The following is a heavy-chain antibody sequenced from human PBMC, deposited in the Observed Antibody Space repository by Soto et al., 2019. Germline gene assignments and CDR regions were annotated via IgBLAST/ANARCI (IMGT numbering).Heavy chain of an antibody. J-gene: IGHJ6*02. V-gene: IGHV3-23*01. CDR1: GFTFRSYA. CDR3: AKDLPIAARPGYYYYGMDV. Sequence: GGSLRLSCAASGFTFRSYAMSWVRQAPGKGLEWVSAISGSGGSTYYADSVKGRFTISRDNSKNTLYLQMNSLRAEDTAVYYCAKDLPIAARPGYYYYGMDVWGQGTTVTVSS. CDR2: ISGSGGST. D-gene: IGHD6-6*01.